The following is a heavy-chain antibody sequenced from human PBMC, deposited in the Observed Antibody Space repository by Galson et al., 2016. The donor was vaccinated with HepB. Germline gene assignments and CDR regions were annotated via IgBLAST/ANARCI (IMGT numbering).Heavy chain of an antibody. Sequence: SLRLSCAASGFTFNSYAMSWVRQAPGKGLEWVSSISSSSSYIYYADSVKGRFTISRDNAKNSLYLQMNSLRAEDTAVYYCARGDIVRAIFDYWGQGTLVTVSS. CDR3: ARGDIVRAIFDY. V-gene: IGHV3-21*01. J-gene: IGHJ4*02. CDR2: ISSSSSYI. D-gene: IGHD1-26*01. CDR1: GFTFNSYA.